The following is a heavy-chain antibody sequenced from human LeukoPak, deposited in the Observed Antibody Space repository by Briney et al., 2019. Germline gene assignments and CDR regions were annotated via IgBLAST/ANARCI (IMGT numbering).Heavy chain of an antibody. V-gene: IGHV4-59*01. D-gene: IGHD6-13*01. CDR2: IYYSGST. CDR1: GGSISSYY. J-gene: IGHJ5*02. CDR3: ARSGQQLSPATWFDP. Sequence: KPSETLSLTCTVSGGSISSYYWSWIRQPPGKGLEWIGYIYYSGSTNYNPSLKSRVTISVDASKNQFSLKLSPVTAADTAVYYCARSGQQLSPATWFDPWGQGTLVTVSS.